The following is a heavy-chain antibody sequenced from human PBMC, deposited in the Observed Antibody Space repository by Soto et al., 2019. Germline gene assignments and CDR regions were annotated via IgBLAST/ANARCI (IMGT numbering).Heavy chain of an antibody. CDR2: IYPRDTT. J-gene: IGHJ3*02. CDR1: EFTVSNTY. CDR3: TRVKMIRGSSPWAFDI. V-gene: IGHV3-53*01. D-gene: IGHD3-10*01. Sequence: EVPLVESGGGLIQPGGSLRLSCAASEFTVSNTYMTWVRQAPGKGLEWVSVIYPRDTTYYTDSVKGRFIVARDNSENTVHLQMNNLRGEDTAQYYCTRVKMIRGSSPWAFDIWGQGTAVTVS.